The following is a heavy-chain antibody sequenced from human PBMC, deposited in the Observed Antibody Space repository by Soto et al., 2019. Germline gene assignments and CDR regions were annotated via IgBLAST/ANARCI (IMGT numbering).Heavy chain of an antibody. D-gene: IGHD4-17*01. Sequence: SETPSLSCTVCGGSVCSGGYYGSWIRQHPGKGLEWIGYIYYSGSTYYNPSLKSRVTISVDTSKNQFSLKLSSVTAADTAVYYCARDLYWGDYTSRNYYYGMDVWGQGTTVTVSS. V-gene: IGHV4-31*03. CDR1: GGSVCSGGYY. J-gene: IGHJ6*02. CDR3: ARDLYWGDYTSRNYYYGMDV. CDR2: IYYSGST.